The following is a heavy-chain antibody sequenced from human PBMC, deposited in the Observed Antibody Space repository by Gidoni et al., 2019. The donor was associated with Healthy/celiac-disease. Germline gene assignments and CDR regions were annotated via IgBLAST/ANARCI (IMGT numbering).Heavy chain of an antibody. CDR2: ISYDGSNK. Sequence: QVQLVESGGGVVQPGRSLRLSCAASGFTFSSYGMHWVRQAPGKGLEWVAVISYDGSNKYYADSVKGRFTISRDNSKNTLYLQMNSLRAEDTAVYYCAKRPYYYDSSGPDYFDYWGQGTLVTVSS. J-gene: IGHJ4*02. D-gene: IGHD3-22*01. CDR1: GFTFSSYG. CDR3: AKRPYYYDSSGPDYFDY. V-gene: IGHV3-30*18.